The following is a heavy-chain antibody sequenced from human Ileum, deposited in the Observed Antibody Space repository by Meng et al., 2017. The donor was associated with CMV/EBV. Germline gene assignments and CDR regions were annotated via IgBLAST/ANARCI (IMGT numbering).Heavy chain of an antibody. D-gene: IGHD1-26*01. Sequence: VKVSCKASGYTFTSYYMHWVRQAPGQGLEWMGIINPSGGSTSYAQKFQGRVTMTRDTSTSTVYMELSSLRSEDTAVYYCARVEMGSGSYYWGYYFDYWGQGTLVTVSS. CDR3: ARVEMGSGSYYWGYYFDY. J-gene: IGHJ4*02. V-gene: IGHV1-46*01. CDR2: INPSGGST. CDR1: GYTFTSYY.